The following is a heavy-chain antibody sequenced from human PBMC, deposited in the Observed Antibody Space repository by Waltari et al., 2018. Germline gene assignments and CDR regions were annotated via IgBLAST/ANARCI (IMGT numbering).Heavy chain of an antibody. CDR3: ARTGGTRYCSSTSCYGEGLDY. CDR1: GGTFSSYA. CDR2: IIPIFGTA. D-gene: IGHD2-2*01. Sequence: QVQLVQSGAEVKKPGSSVKVSCKASGGTFSSYAISWLRQAPGQGLEWMGGIIPIFGTANYAQKFQGRVTITTDESTSTAYMELSSLRSEDTAVYYCARTGGTRYCSSTSCYGEGLDYWGQGTLVTVSS. J-gene: IGHJ4*02. V-gene: IGHV1-69*05.